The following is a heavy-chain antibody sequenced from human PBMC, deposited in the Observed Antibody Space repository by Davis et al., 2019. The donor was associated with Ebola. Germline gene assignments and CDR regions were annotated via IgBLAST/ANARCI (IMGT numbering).Heavy chain of an antibody. Sequence: ASVKVSCKASGYSFTTFSLHWVRQAPGQGLEWMGWINADNGDTKYSQNFQGRDTITADTSADTASMELSSLRSEDTAVYYCARDYPRARYYGSGIGSLFYYFGMDVWGQGTTVTVSS. CDR2: INADNGDT. D-gene: IGHD3-10*01. CDR1: GYSFTTFS. V-gene: IGHV1-3*01. J-gene: IGHJ6*02. CDR3: ARDYPRARYYGSGIGSLFYYFGMDV.